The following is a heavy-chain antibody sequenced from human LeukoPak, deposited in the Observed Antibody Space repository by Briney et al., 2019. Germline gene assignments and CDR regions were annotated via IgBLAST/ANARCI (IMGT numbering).Heavy chain of an antibody. CDR2: IYYSGST. CDR3: ARWGDSPNAFDI. CDR1: GGSISSSSYY. V-gene: IGHV4-61*01. J-gene: IGHJ3*02. D-gene: IGHD2-21*02. Sequence: SATLSLTCSVSGGSISSSSYYWSWIRQPPGKGLEWIGYIYYSGSTNYNPSLKSRVTISVDTSKNQFSLKLSSVTAADTAVYYCARWGDSPNAFDIWGQGTMVTVSS.